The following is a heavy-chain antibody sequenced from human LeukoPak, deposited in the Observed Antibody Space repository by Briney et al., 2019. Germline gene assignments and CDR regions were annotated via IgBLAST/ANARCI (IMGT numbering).Heavy chain of an antibody. CDR2: ISSDGGST. D-gene: IGHD4-17*01. V-gene: IGHV3-64D*09. CDR3: VKAGDYEYNWFDP. J-gene: IGHJ5*02. CDR1: GFTFRSYA. Sequence: GGSLRLSRSASGFTFRSYAMHWVRQAPGKGLEFVSVISSDGGSTYYADSVKGRFTISRDKSKNTLYLQMSSLRAEDTAVYYCVKAGDYEYNWFDPWGQGTLVTVSS.